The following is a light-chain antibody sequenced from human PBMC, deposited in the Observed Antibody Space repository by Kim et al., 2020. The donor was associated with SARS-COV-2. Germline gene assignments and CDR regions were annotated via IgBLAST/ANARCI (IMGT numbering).Light chain of an antibody. CDR2: YDR. J-gene: IGLJ1*01. V-gene: IGLV3-21*01. Sequence: SYEPTQPPSVSVAPGQTARITCGGNNIGGHSVHWYQQKPGQAPVLVMYYDRDRPSGIPERFSGSKSASTATLTISRVEAGDEADYYCQVWDTDTDHYVFGTGTKVTVL. CDR1: NIGGHS. CDR3: QVWDTDTDHYV.